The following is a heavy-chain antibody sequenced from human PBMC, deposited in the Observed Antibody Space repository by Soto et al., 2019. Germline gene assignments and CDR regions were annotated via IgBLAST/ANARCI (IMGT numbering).Heavy chain of an antibody. CDR1: GGSFSGYY. D-gene: IGHD2-21*01. V-gene: IGHV4-34*01. J-gene: IGHJ4*02. CDR3: ARDGRLNLDY. Sequence: QVQLQQWGAGLLKPSETLSLTCAVYGGSFSGYYWSWIRQPPGKGLEWIGEINHSGITNYNPSLKSRVTISVDTSKNQFSLKLSSVTAADTAAYYCARDGRLNLDYWGQGTLVTVSS. CDR2: INHSGIT.